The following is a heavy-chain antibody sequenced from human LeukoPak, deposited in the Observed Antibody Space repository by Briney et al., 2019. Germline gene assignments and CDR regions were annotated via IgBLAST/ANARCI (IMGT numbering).Heavy chain of an antibody. J-gene: IGHJ4*02. D-gene: IGHD1-26*01. CDR2: IGIWSSPI. V-gene: IGHV3-11*04. Sequence: LSLTCTVSGYSISSGYYWGWIRQPPGKGLEWVSFIGIWSSPIYYADSVRGRFTISRDNAKNSIYLQMNSLRVEDTAVYYCARDRGNSIVGADFDSWGQGTLVTVSS. CDR3: ARDRGNSIVGADFDS. CDR1: GYSISSGYY.